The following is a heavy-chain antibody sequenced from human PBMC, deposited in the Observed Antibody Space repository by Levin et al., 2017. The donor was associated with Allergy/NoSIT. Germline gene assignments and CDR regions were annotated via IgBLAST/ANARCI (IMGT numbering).Heavy chain of an antibody. V-gene: IGHV3-7*03. CDR1: GFTFSDFW. Sequence: PGESLKISCAASGFTFSDFWMSWVRQTPGKGLEWVANIKQDGRQTYYVDSVKGRFTISRDNADKSLDLQMTSLRAEDSAVYYCVRDGRSGWHFDYWGQGALVTVSS. CDR3: VRDGRSGWHFDY. D-gene: IGHD3-3*01. J-gene: IGHJ4*02. CDR2: IKQDGRQT.